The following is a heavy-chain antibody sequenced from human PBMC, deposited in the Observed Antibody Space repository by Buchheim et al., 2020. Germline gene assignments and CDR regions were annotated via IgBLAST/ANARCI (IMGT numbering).Heavy chain of an antibody. CDR1: GFTFSSYA. Sequence: EVQLLESGGGLVQPGGYLRLSCAASGFTFSSYAMSWVRQAPGKGLEWVSAISGSGGSTYYAESVKGRFTISRVNSKNTLYVQMNSRRAEDTAVYYCAKAVRRPSSCDGYWGQGTL. J-gene: IGHJ4*02. V-gene: IGHV3-23*01. CDR2: ISGSGGST. D-gene: IGHD2-2*01. CDR3: AKAVRRPSSCDGY.